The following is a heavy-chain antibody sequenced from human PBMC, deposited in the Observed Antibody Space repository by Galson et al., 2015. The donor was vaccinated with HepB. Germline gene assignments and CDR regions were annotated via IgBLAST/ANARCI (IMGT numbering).Heavy chain of an antibody. Sequence: SLRLSCAASGFTFSRYAMHWVRQAPGKGLEWVAVISYDGSNEYYADSVKGRFTISRDNSKSTLYLRINSLRAEDTAVYYCAKDYGSGSYSPFYYMYYYMDVWGKGTTVTVSS. CDR2: ISYDGSNE. D-gene: IGHD3-10*01. CDR3: AKDYGSGSYSPFYYMYYYMDV. V-gene: IGHV3-30-3*01. J-gene: IGHJ6*03. CDR1: GFTFSRYA.